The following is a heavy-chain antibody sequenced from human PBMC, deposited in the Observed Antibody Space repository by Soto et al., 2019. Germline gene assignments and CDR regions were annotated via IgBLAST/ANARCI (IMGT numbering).Heavy chain of an antibody. V-gene: IGHV3-23*01. D-gene: IGHD6-13*01. Sequence: PGGSLRLSCAASGFTFSSYAMSWVRQAPGKGLEWVSAISGSGGSTYYADSVKGRFTISRDNSKNTLYLQMNSLRAEDTAVYYCAKADPRIAAAGTGVLDYWGQGTLVTGSS. CDR2: ISGSGGST. CDR3: AKADPRIAAAGTGVLDY. CDR1: GFTFSSYA. J-gene: IGHJ4*02.